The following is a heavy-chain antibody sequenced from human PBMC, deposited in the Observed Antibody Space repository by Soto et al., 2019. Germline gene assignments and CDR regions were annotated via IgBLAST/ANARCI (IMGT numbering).Heavy chain of an antibody. Sequence: QGHLVQSGAEVKKPGASVKVSCKASGYTFTRYGISWVRQAPGQGLEWMGWISGYNGDTNYAQRFQGRVTMTIDTSTSTAYRELRSLTSDDTAVYYCAKNGQPPYYYYGMDVWGQGTSVTVSS. J-gene: IGHJ6*02. D-gene: IGHD2-8*01. CDR1: GYTFTRYG. CDR3: AKNGQPPYYYYGMDV. V-gene: IGHV1-18*01. CDR2: ISGYNGDT.